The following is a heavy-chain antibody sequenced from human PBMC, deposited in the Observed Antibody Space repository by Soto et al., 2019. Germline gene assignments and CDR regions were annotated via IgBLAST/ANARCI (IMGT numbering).Heavy chain of an antibody. Sequence: SVKVSCKASGGPFSNYAFGWVRQAPGQGLEWMGEVIPMFGPPSYAQEFRGRVTITADESTSTVYMELSSLTSDDTAVYYCARDYYTGGYLGCWGRGTMVTVSS. V-gene: IGHV1-69*13. CDR2: VIPMFGPP. CDR1: GGPFSNYA. J-gene: IGHJ4*02. CDR3: ARDYYTGGYLGC. D-gene: IGHD2-8*02.